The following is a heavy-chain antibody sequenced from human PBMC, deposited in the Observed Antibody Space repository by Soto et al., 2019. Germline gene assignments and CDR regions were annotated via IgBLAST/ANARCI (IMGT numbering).Heavy chain of an antibody. CDR3: GRLIEASQYCYFGMDV. V-gene: IGHV5-10-1*01. CDR2: MDPSDSYT. CDR1: GYSFTSYW. D-gene: IGHD3-22*01. J-gene: IGHJ6*02. Sequence: GDYLKISCKGSGYSFTSYWISWVRQMPGKGLEWLGRMDPSDSYTNYSPSFQGHVTISADQSISTAYLQWSSLKASDTAMYYCGRLIEASQYCYFGMDVWGQGTTVTVSS.